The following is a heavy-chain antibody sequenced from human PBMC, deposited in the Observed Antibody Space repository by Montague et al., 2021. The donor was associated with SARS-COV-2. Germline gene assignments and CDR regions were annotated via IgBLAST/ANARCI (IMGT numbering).Heavy chain of an antibody. CDR2: LSESGDRT. CDR1: GIIFSRYA. D-gene: IGHD3-9*01. V-gene: IGHV3-23*01. J-gene: IGHJ4*02. Sequence: SLRLSCAASGIIFSRYAMSWVRQAPGKGLEWVAGLSESGDRTYXXXSVKGRFTISRDNLKETLYLQMDSLRVEDTAVYFCAGGYFDWVFDYWGLGTLVTVSS. CDR3: AGGYFDWVFDY.